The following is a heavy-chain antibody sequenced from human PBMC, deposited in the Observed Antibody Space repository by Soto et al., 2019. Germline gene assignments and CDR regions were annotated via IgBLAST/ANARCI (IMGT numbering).Heavy chain of an antibody. CDR2: ISGSGGST. CDR1: GFTFSSYA. Sequence: GGSLRLSCAASGFTFSSYAMSWVRQAPGKGLEWVSAISGSGGSTYYAESVKGRFTISRDNSKNTLYLQMNSLRAEDTAVYYCAKAYYDFWSGYPDYWGQGTLVTVSS. V-gene: IGHV3-23*01. D-gene: IGHD3-3*01. CDR3: AKAYYDFWSGYPDY. J-gene: IGHJ4*02.